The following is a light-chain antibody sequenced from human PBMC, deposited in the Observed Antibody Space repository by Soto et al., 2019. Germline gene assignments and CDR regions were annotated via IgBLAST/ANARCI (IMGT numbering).Light chain of an antibody. CDR1: QSISSY. CDR2: AAS. V-gene: IGKV1-39*01. CDR3: QQSYSTPLT. J-gene: IGKJ4*02. Sequence: EIQMTQSPSSVSASVGDRVTITCRASQSISSYLNWYQQKPGKAPKLLIYAASSLQSGVPSRFSGSRSGTDFTLTISSLQPEDVATYYCQQSYSTPLTLGRGTRGIS.